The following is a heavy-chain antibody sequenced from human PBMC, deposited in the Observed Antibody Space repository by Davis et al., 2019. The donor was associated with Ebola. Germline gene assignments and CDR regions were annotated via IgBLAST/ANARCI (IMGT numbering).Heavy chain of an antibody. J-gene: IGHJ4*02. Sequence: PGGSLRLSCAASGFTFSSYAMSWVRQAPGKGLEWVSAISGSGGSTYYADSVKGRFTISRDNSKNTLYLQMNSLRAEDTAVYYCAKDLGGYCDYDYFDYWGQGTLVTVSS. CDR3: AKDLGGYCDYDYFDY. CDR1: GFTFSSYA. D-gene: IGHD4-17*01. V-gene: IGHV3-23*01. CDR2: ISGSGGST.